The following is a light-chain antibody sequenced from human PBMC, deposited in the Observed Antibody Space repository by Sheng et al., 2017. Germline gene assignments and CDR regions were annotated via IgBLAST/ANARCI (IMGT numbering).Light chain of an antibody. CDR2: DAS. J-gene: IGKJ1*01. CDR1: QGINSA. Sequence: IQMTQSPSSLSASVGDRVTITCRASQGINSALAWYQQKPGKAPMLLIYDASSLQSGVPSRFSGSGSGTDFTLTISSLQPDDFATYYCQQTYSTVWAFGQGTKVEIK. CDR3: QQTYSTVWA. V-gene: IGKV1-13*02.